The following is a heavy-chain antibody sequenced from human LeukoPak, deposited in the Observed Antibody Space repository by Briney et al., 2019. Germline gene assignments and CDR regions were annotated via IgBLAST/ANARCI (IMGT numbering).Heavy chain of an antibody. J-gene: IGHJ5*01. CDR2: IFYSGST. CDR1: GDSIGSYY. V-gene: IGHV4-59*01. CDR3: ARGRARDGSFPWLDS. D-gene: IGHD3-10*01. Sequence: SETLSLTCSVSGDSIGSYYWTWIRQSAGKGLEWIGYIFYSGSTNYSSPLKSRVTISVDTSNNQFSLQLRSVTAADTAIYYCARGRARDGSFPWLDSWGQGTLVTVSS.